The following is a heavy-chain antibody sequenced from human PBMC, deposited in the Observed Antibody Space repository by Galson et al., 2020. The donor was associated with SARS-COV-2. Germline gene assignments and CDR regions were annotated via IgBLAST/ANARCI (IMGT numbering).Heavy chain of an antibody. D-gene: IGHD2-2*01. CDR3: ASVQYCSSTSCYGDAFDI. Sequence: ASVKVSCKASGYTFTSYGISWVRQAPGQGLEWMGWISAYNGNTNYAQKLQGRVTMTTDTSTSTAYMELRSLRSDDTAVYYCASVQYCSSTSCYGDAFDIWGQGTMVTVSS. J-gene: IGHJ3*02. CDR2: ISAYNGNT. CDR1: GYTFTSYG. V-gene: IGHV1-18*04.